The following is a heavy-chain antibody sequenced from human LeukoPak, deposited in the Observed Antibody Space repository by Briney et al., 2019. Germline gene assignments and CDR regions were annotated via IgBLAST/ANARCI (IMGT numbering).Heavy chain of an antibody. V-gene: IGHV3-21*01. J-gene: IGHJ4*02. CDR2: ISATSNYI. Sequence: PGGSLRLSCAASGFTFSSYSINWVRQAPGKGLEWVSSISATSNYIYYADSVKGRFTLSRDNAKNSLYLQMNSLRAEDTAVYYCARGPSGYHNTGGQGTLVTVSS. CDR1: GFTFSSYS. CDR3: ARGPSGYHNT. D-gene: IGHD5-12*01.